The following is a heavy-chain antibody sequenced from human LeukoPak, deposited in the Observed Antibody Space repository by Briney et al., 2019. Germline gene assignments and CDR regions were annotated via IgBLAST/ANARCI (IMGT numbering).Heavy chain of an antibody. J-gene: IGHJ4*02. Sequence: PGGSLRLSCAASGFTFSSYEMNWVRQAPGKGLEWVSYISSSGSTIYYADSVKGRFTISRDNAKNSLYLQMNSLRAEDTAVYYCARMTTVTTALDYWGQGTLVTVSS. CDR3: ARMTTVTTALDY. CDR2: ISSSGSTI. D-gene: IGHD4-17*01. CDR1: GFTFSSYE. V-gene: IGHV3-48*03.